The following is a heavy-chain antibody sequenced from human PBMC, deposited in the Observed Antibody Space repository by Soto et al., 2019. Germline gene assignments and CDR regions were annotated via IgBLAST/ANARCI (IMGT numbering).Heavy chain of an antibody. CDR1: GDSISSASYF. Sequence: PSETLSLTCTVSGDSISSASYFWGWIRQPPGKGLEWIGSVYFVGNSYYNPSLKSRASISVDASKNQFSLRLSSMTAADTGVYDCVSFYGDYVNGVKRRYFDFFGQGTLVTFCS. J-gene: IGHJ4*02. CDR2: VYFVGNS. D-gene: IGHD4-17*01. V-gene: IGHV4-39*01. CDR3: VSFYGDYVNGVKRRYFDF.